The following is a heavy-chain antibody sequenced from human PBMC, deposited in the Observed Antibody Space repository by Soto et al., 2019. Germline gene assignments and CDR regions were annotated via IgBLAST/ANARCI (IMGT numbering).Heavy chain of an antibody. Sequence: ESGPTLVNPKQTLILTCAFSGFSLSRKGMSVSWIRQPPGKALEFLALIDWEEEKFYSPSLRTRLTVSKDTSKSQVVLTLTNVDPVDTATYYCTRSNNWNYEYYFEYWGQGTRVIVS. CDR1: GFSLSRKGMS. V-gene: IGHV2-70*01. D-gene: IGHD1-7*01. CDR3: TRSNNWNYEYYFEY. CDR2: IDWEEEK. J-gene: IGHJ4*02.